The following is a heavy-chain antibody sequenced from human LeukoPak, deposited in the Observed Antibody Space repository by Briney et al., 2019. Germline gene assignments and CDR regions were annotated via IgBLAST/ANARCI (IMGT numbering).Heavy chain of an antibody. D-gene: IGHD3-10*01. V-gene: IGHV4-31*03. CDR2: IYYSGST. CDR3: ARGSITMVRGVKELDY. Sequence: PSQTLSLTCTVSGGSISSGGYYWSWIRQHPGKGLEWIGYIYYSGSTYYNPSLKSRVTISVDTSKNQFSLKLSSVTAADTAVYYCARGSITMVRGVKELDYWGQGTLVTVS. CDR1: GGSISSGGYY. J-gene: IGHJ4*02.